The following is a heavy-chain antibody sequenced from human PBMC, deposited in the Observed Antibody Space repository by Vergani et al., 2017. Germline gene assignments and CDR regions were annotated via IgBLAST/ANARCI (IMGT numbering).Heavy chain of an antibody. D-gene: IGHD6-19*01. CDR3: ASQTIYSGWDSAGAFDI. CDR1: GGSISSYY. CDR2: IYYSGST. J-gene: IGHJ3*02. Sequence: QVQLQESGPGLVKPSETLSLPCTVSGGSISSYYWSWIRQPPGKGLEWIGYIYYSGSTNYNPSLKSRVTVSVDTSKNQFSLKLSSVTAADTAVCFCASQTIYSGWDSAGAFDIWGQGTMVTVSS. V-gene: IGHV4-59*01.